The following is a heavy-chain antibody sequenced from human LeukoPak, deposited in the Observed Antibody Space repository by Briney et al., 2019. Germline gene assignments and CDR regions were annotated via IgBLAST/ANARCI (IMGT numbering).Heavy chain of an antibody. CDR3: ARDGRGYSYVALV. D-gene: IGHD5-18*01. CDR2: IIPIFGTA. CDR1: GGTFSSYA. V-gene: IGHV1-69*05. Sequence: ASVKVSCKASGGTFSSYAISWVRQAPGQGLEWMGRIIPIFGTANYAQKFQGRATITTDESTSTAYMELSSLRSEDAAVYYCARDGRGYSYVALVWGKGTTVTVSS. J-gene: IGHJ6*04.